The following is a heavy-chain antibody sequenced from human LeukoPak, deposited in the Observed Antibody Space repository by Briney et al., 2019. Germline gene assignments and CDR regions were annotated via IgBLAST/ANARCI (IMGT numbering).Heavy chain of an antibody. J-gene: IGHJ4*02. Sequence: PGGSLTLSYAASGFSFSNYAMSWVRQAPGKGLEWVSSISGSGGNTYYTDSVKGRSTISRDNSQNTVFLQMDSLRADDTAVYYCAKDRQWLRAGYFDNWGQGTRVAVSS. CDR2: ISGSGGNT. D-gene: IGHD6-19*01. CDR1: GFSFSNYA. CDR3: AKDRQWLRAGYFDN. V-gene: IGHV3-23*01.